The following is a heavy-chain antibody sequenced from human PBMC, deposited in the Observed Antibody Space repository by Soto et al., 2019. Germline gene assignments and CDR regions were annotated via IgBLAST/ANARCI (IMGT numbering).Heavy chain of an antibody. V-gene: IGHV4-30-2*02. CDR2: IYHSGST. J-gene: IGHJ5*02. D-gene: IGHD2-21*01. CDR1: GGSISRGGYS. CDR3: ARRAVVEVTGSLHNWLDP. Sequence: SETLSLTCAVSGGSISRGGYSWSLIRQPPGKGLEWIGYIYHSGSTYYNPSLKSRGTRSVDTSRNQFSLKVNSVTAADTAVYYCARRAVVEVTGSLHNWLDPWGQRILVIVSS.